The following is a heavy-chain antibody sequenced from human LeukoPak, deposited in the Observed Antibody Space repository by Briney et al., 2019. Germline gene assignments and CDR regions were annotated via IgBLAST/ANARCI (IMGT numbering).Heavy chain of an antibody. CDR2: ISSGSSYI. CDR1: GFTFSSYS. CDR3: ARVDYDFWSGYSEIYYMDV. J-gene: IGHJ6*03. D-gene: IGHD3-3*01. Sequence: PGGSLRLSCAASGFTFSSYSMNWVRQAPGKGLEWVSIISSGSSYIHYADSVKGRFTISRDNAKNSLYLQMNSLRAEDTAVYYCARVDYDFWSGYSEIYYMDVWGKGTTVTVSS. V-gene: IGHV3-21*01.